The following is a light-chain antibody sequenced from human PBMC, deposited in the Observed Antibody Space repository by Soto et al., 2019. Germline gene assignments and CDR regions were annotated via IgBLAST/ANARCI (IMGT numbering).Light chain of an antibody. CDR3: QQTYSCPLA. CDR1: QSVNTF. CDR2: TAS. V-gene: IGKV1-39*01. Sequence: DIQMTQSPSSLSASVGDRVTITCRASQSVNTFLNWYQQKPGKAPKLLIYTASRLQNEVPSRFSGSGSGTDFTLTISSLQPEDFATYYCQQTYSCPLAFGPGTKVDL. J-gene: IGKJ3*01.